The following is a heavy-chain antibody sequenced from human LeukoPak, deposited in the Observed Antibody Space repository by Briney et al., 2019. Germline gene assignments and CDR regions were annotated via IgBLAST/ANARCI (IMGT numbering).Heavy chain of an antibody. CDR3: ARQRYYYDFSGYYHDC. Sequence: GESLQISCEGSGYSFTSYWISWGRQLPGKGLEWMGTIDPTDSYTNYSPSFQGHVTISADKSISTAYLQWSSLKASDTALYYCARQRYYYDFSGYYHDCWGQGTLVIVSA. J-gene: IGHJ4*02. CDR1: GYSFTSYW. V-gene: IGHV5-10-1*01. CDR2: IDPTDSYT. D-gene: IGHD3-22*01.